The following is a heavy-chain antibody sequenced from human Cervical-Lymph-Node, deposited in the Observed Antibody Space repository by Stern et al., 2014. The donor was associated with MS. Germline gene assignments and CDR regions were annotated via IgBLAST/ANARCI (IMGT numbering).Heavy chain of an antibody. CDR2: IFPVFGTP. Sequence: QVQLVQSGAEVTKPGSSVKVSCKDSGGTFSKFPSSWVRQAPGQGIEWMRGIFPVFGTPTYAQEFSGSGTITADVSTSTVYMELSSLRSDDTAVYYCALSSETSDRWYSLGYDLWGQGTLVTVSS. D-gene: IGHD6-13*01. J-gene: IGHJ5*02. V-gene: IGHV1-69*01. CDR3: ALSSETSDRWYSLGYDL. CDR1: GGTFSKFP.